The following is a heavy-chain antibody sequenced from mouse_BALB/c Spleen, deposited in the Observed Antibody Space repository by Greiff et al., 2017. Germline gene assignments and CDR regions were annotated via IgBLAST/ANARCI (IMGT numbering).Heavy chain of an antibody. D-gene: IGHD1-1*01. J-gene: IGHJ3*01. CDR1: GYAFTNYL. V-gene: IGHV1-54*01. CDR2: INPGSGGT. CDR3: ARESSYGFAY. Sequence: QVQLQQSGAELVRPGTSVKVSCKASGYAFTNYLIEWVKQRPGQGLEWIGVINPGSGGTNYNEKFKGKATLTADKSSSTAYMQLSSLTSDDSAVYFCARESSYGFAYWGQGTLVTVSA.